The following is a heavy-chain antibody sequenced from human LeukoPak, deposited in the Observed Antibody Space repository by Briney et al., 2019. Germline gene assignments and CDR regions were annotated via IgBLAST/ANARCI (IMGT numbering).Heavy chain of an antibody. CDR1: GFTVSDNS. V-gene: IGHV3-53*01. CDR3: ARRAGAYSHPNDY. D-gene: IGHD4/OR15-4a*01. CDR2: IYYDDRT. Sequence: PGGSLRLSCTVSGFTVSDNSMSWVRQAPGKGLEWVSFIYYDDRTHYSDSVKGRFTISRDNSKNTLYLQMNSLRAEDTAVYYCARRAGAYSHPNDYWGQGTLVTVSS. J-gene: IGHJ4*02.